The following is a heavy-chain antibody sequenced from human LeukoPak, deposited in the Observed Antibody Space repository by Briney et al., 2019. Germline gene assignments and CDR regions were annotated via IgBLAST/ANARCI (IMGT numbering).Heavy chain of an antibody. D-gene: IGHD3-9*01. V-gene: IGHV1-69*04. Sequence: ASVKVSCKASRGTFSSYAISWVRQAPGQGLEWMGRIIPILGIANYAQKFQGRVTITADKSTSTAYMELSSLRSADTAVYYCARPRWRLTGYPTLFDYWGQGTLLTVSS. CDR1: RGTFSSYA. CDR2: IIPILGIA. J-gene: IGHJ4*02. CDR3: ARPRWRLTGYPTLFDY.